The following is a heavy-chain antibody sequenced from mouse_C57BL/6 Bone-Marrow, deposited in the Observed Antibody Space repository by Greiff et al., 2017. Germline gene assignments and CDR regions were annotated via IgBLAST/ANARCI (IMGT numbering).Heavy chain of an antibody. CDR2: ISSGGDYI. CDR3: TREYDGYPDY. CDR1: GFTFSSYA. V-gene: IGHV5-9-1*02. Sequence: EVNVVESGEGLVKPGGSLKLSCAASGFTFSSYAMSWVRQTPEKRLEWVAYISSGGDYIYYADTVKGRFTISRDNARNTRYLQMSSLKSEDTAMYYCTREYDGYPDYWGQGTTLTVSS. D-gene: IGHD2-3*01. J-gene: IGHJ2*01.